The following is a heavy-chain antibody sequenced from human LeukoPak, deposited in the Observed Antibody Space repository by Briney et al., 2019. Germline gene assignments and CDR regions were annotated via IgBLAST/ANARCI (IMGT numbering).Heavy chain of an antibody. CDR1: GFTFSSYA. J-gene: IGHJ4*02. CDR3: AKYLAGGWSYIDC. V-gene: IGHV3-23*01. D-gene: IGHD6-19*01. CDR2: ISCSGGDT. Sequence: GGSLRLSCAASGFTFSSYAMSWVRQAPGKGLEWVSAISCSGGDTYYTESVKGRFTISRDNSKNTLYLEMNSLRAEDTAVYYCAKYLAGGWSYIDCWGQGTLVTVS.